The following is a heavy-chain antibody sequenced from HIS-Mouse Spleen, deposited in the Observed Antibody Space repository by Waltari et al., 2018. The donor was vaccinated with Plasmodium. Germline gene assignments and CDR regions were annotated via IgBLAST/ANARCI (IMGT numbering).Heavy chain of an antibody. V-gene: IGHV3-53*01. D-gene: IGHD6-6*01. CDR2: IYSGGST. CDR1: GFTVRSNY. J-gene: IGHJ3*02. CDR3: ARGMKSSSSAFDI. Sequence: EVQLVESGGGLIQPGGSLRLSCAASGFTVRSNYMSWVRQAQGKGLEWVSVIYSGGSTYYADSVKGRFTISRDNSKNTLYLQMNSLRAEDTAVYYCARGMKSSSSAFDIWGQGTMVTVSS.